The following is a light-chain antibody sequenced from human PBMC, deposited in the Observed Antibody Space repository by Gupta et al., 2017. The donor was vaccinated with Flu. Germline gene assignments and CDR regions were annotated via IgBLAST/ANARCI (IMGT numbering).Light chain of an antibody. CDR1: QSLLHSNGYNY. CDR2: LGS. Sequence: IVMTQSPLSLPVTPGEPASISCRSSQSLLHSNGYNYLDWYLQKPGQSPQLLIYLGSNRASGVPDRFSGSGSGTDFTPKISRVEAEDVGVYYCMQALQTRSFGQGTKLEIK. CDR3: MQALQTRS. J-gene: IGKJ2*03. V-gene: IGKV2-28*01.